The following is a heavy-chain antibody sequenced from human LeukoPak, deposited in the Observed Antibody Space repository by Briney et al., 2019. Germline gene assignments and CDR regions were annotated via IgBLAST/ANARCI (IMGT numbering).Heavy chain of an antibody. J-gene: IGHJ5*02. CDR3: AGDLGYYYGSGSYYTPYNLFDP. D-gene: IGHD3-10*01. Sequence: PRASVKVSCKASGGTFSSYAISWVRQAPGQGLEWMGGIIPIFGTANYAQKFQGRVTITADESTSTAYMELSSLRSEDTAVYYCAGDLGYYYGSGSYYTPYNLFDPWGQGTLVTVSS. V-gene: IGHV1-69*01. CDR2: IIPIFGTA. CDR1: GGTFSSYA.